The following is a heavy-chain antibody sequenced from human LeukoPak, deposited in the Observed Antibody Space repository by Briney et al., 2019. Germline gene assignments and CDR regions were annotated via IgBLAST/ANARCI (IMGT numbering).Heavy chain of an antibody. CDR3: ARDPPDIVVVPAAMDPPAYYYYYGMDV. CDR2: ISADDGNT. J-gene: IGHJ6*02. V-gene: IGHV1-18*01. D-gene: IGHD2-2*01. CDR1: GYTFTSYG. Sequence: ASVKVSCKASGYTFTSYGITWVRQAPGQGLEWMGWISADDGNTDYAQNFQGRVTMTTDTSTSTAYMELSSLRSEDTAVYYCARDPPDIVVVPAAMDPPAYYYYYGMDVWGQGTTVTVSS.